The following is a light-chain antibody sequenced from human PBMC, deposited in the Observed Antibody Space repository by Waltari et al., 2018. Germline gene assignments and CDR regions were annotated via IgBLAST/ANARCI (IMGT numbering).Light chain of an antibody. CDR2: QDN. V-gene: IGLV3-1*01. CDR1: KLGDKY. J-gene: IGLJ2*01. CDR3: QAWDGTTAGVL. Sequence: SYELTQPPSVSVSPGQTASITCSGDKLGDKYASWYQQRPGQSPVLVIYQDNKRPSGIPERFSGSNSGTTATLTISGTQAMDEADYYCQAWDGTTAGVLFVGGTKLTVL.